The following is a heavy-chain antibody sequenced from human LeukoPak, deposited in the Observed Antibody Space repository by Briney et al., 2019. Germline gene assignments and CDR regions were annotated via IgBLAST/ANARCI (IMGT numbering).Heavy chain of an antibody. CDR1: GFSFRNFE. CDR3: ARGGLDAYDY. CDR2: ISITSNTI. Sequence: AGGSLRLSCAASGFSFRNFEMNWVRQAPGKGLDWVSYISITSNTIHCADSVKGRFTISRDNAKNSLYLQMTRLRAEDTAIYYCARGGLDAYDYWGQGTLVTVSS. J-gene: IGHJ4*02. V-gene: IGHV3-48*03. D-gene: IGHD5-24*01.